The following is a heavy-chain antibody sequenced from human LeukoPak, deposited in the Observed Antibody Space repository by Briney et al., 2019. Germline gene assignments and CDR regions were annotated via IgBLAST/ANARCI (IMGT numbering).Heavy chain of an antibody. CDR1: GFTFSDYY. Sequence: PGGSLRLSCEPSGFTFSDYYMSWIRQAPGKGLEGVSYISSSGSSIYYADPLKGRFIISRDNAHKLLSLQMNSLRAEDTGVYYCARATRQVSYSFGSGTYYGLSAWGQGTLVTVSS. J-gene: IGHJ4*02. CDR2: ISSSGSSI. CDR3: ARATRQVSYSFGSGTYYGLSA. V-gene: IGHV3-11*04. D-gene: IGHD3-10*01.